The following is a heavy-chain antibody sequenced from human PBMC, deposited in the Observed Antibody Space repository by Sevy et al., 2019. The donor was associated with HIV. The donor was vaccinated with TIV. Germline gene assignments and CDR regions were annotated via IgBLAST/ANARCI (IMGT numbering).Heavy chain of an antibody. D-gene: IGHD3-10*01. V-gene: IGHV5-51*01. J-gene: IGHJ5*02. CDR2: FHPGGSES. CDR3: ARGSASSAS. CDR1: GYNFTRYW. Sequence: GESLKISCKVSGYNFTRYWIGWGRQMPGKGLEGLGIFHPGGSESRYSPSFQGQVTISADKSITTAFLQWSSLKASDTAMYYCARGSASSASWGPGTLVTVSS.